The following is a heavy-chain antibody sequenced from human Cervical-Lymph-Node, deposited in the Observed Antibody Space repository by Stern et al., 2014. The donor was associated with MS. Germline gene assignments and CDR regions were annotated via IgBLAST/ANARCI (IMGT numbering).Heavy chain of an antibody. V-gene: IGHV4-30-2*01. CDR1: GGSVSSGGYT. CDR3: ARVVRFLEWVPFDP. CDR2: IYEDESS. Sequence: VQLVQSGSGLVRPSQTLSLTCTVSGGSVSSGGYTWSLLRQPPGKGLEWIGYIYEDESSYYNPSLKSRVTISIDRSKNQFSLRLSSMTAADTALYYCARVVRFLEWVPFDPWGQGILVTVSS. J-gene: IGHJ5*02. D-gene: IGHD3-3*01.